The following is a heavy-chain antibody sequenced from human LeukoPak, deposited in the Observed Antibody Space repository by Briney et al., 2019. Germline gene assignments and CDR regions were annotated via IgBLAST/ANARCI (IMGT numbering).Heavy chain of an antibody. J-gene: IGHJ4*02. Sequence: GESLQISCKGFGYSFTSYWITWVRQMPGKGLEYMGRIDPSDSYIQYSPSSQGHVTISVDKSISTAYLQWSSLKASDSAMYYCARHSGGYDLDYWGQGTLVTVSS. D-gene: IGHD5-12*01. CDR2: IDPSDSYI. CDR3: ARHSGGYDLDY. CDR1: GYSFTSYW. V-gene: IGHV5-10-1*01.